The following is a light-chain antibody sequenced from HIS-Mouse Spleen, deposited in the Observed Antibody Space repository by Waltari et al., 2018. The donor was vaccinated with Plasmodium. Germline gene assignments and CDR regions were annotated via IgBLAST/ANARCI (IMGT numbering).Light chain of an antibody. CDR3: CSYAGSSTFVV. Sequence: QSALTQPASVSGSPGQSITISCTGTSSDVGSYNLVSWYQQHPGKAPNIMIYEGSKGPSGVSNRFSGSKSGNTASLTISGLQAEDEADYYCCSYAGSSTFVVFGGGTKLTVL. CDR2: EGS. CDR1: SSDVGSYNL. J-gene: IGLJ2*01. V-gene: IGLV2-23*03.